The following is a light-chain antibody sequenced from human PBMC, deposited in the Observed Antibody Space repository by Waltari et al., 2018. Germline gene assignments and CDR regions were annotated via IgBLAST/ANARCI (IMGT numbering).Light chain of an antibody. CDR2: DVT. Sequence: QSALTQPPSAPGSPGQSVTIHSTVTGSDIGAYNYVPWYQLHPGKAPKLMIYDVTKRPSGVPDRFSGSKSGNTASLTVSGLQTEDEAEYYCCSYAGKEYVFGSGTKVTVL. V-gene: IGLV2-8*01. J-gene: IGLJ1*01. CDR3: CSYAGKEYV. CDR1: GSDIGAYNY.